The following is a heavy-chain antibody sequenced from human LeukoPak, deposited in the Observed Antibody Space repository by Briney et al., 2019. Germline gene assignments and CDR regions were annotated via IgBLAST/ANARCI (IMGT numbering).Heavy chain of an antibody. D-gene: IGHD2-15*01. Sequence: SETLSLTCAVSGGSISSSNWWSWVRQPPGKGLEWIGEIYHSGSTNYNPSLKSRVTISVDKSKNQFSLKLSSVTAADTAVYYCARARKEYCSGGSCYRAYYYYMDVWGKGTTVTVSS. CDR2: IYHSGST. V-gene: IGHV4-4*02. CDR3: ARARKEYCSGGSCYRAYYYYMDV. CDR1: GGSISSSNW. J-gene: IGHJ6*03.